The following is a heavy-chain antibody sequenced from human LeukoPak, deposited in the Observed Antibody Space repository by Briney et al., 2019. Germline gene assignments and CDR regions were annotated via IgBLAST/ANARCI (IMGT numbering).Heavy chain of an antibody. Sequence: PGGSLRLPCAASGFTFSSYAMHWVRQAPGKGLEWVAVISYDGSNKYYADSVKGRFTIPRDNSKNTLYLQMNSLRAEDTAVYYCARAADTAMGNPIPLSYWGQGTLVTVSS. CDR2: ISYDGSNK. CDR3: ARAADTAMGNPIPLSY. J-gene: IGHJ4*02. V-gene: IGHV3-30-3*01. D-gene: IGHD5-18*01. CDR1: GFTFSSYA.